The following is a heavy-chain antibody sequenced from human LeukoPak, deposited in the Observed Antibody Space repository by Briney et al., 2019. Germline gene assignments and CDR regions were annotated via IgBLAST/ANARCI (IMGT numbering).Heavy chain of an antibody. V-gene: IGHV4-39*07. Sequence: PSETLSLTCTVSGGSISSSSYYWGWIRQPPGKGLEWIGSIYYSGSTYYNPSLKSRVTISVDTSKNQFSLKLSSVTAADTAVYYCARERRRLPLGELSSTYYDYWGQGTLVTVSS. CDR2: IYYSGST. D-gene: IGHD3-16*02. J-gene: IGHJ4*02. CDR1: GGSISSSSYY. CDR3: ARERRRLPLGELSSTYYDY.